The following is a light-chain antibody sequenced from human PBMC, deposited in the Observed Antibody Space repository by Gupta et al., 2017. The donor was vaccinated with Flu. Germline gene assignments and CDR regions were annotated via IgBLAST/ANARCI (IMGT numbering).Light chain of an antibody. V-gene: IGLV2-14*01. Sequence: QSALTQPASVSGFPGQSITISCTVTSNDIGRYNYVSWYQHHPGKAPKLIIYEVTDRPSGISDRFSGSKSGNTASLTISGLQADDEAHYYCCSFTSTSTPLVFGGGTKLTVL. J-gene: IGLJ2*01. CDR1: SNDIGRYNY. CDR2: EVT. CDR3: CSFTSTSTPLV.